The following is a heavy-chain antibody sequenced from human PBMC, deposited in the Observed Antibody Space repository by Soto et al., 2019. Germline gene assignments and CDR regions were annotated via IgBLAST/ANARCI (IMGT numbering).Heavy chain of an antibody. CDR1: GGTFSSYT. V-gene: IGHV1-69*04. D-gene: IGHD3-16*01. J-gene: IGHJ6*03. CDR3: ARDSVGGPYYYMDV. Sequence: SVEVSCKASGGTFSSYTISWVRQAPGQGLEWMGRIIPILGIANYAQKFQGRVTITADKSTSTAYMELSSLRSEDTAVYYRARDSVGGPYYYMDVWGKGNTVTVSS. CDR2: IIPILGIA.